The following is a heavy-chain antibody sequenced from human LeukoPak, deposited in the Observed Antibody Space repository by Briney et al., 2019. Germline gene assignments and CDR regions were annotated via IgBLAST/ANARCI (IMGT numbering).Heavy chain of an antibody. J-gene: IGHJ3*02. Sequence: GGSLRLSCAASVFTFSSYWMHWVRQAPGTGMVWVSRINSDGSSTSYADSVKGGFTISRDNAKNTLYLQMNSLRAEDTAVYYCAIDIWGYCSSTSCYEGAFDIWGQGTMVTVSS. D-gene: IGHD2-2*01. V-gene: IGHV3-74*01. CDR1: VFTFSSYW. CDR2: INSDGSST. CDR3: AIDIWGYCSSTSCYEGAFDI.